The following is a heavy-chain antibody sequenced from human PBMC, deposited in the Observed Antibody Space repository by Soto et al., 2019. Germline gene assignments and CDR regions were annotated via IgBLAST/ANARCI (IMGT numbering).Heavy chain of an antibody. J-gene: IGHJ6*02. CDR3: ARYSRYCTGGSCYFQQNCYYGMDV. D-gene: IGHD2-15*01. CDR1: GYTFTGYY. Sequence: ASMKVSCKASGYTFTGYYMHWVRQAPGQGLEWMGWINPNSGGTNYAQKFQGWVTMTRDTSISTAYMELSRLRSDDTAVYYCARYSRYCTGGSCYFQQNCYYGMDVWGEGITVTVSS. V-gene: IGHV1-2*04. CDR2: INPNSGGT.